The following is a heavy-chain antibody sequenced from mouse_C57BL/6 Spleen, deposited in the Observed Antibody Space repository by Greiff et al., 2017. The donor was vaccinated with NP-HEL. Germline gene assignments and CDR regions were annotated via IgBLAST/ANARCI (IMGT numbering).Heavy chain of an antibody. CDR2: INPNNGGT. V-gene: IGHV1-26*01. CDR1: GYTFTDYY. D-gene: IGHD5-5*01. Sequence: EVQLQQSGPELVKPGASVKISCKASGYTFTDYYMNWVKQSPGKSLEWIGDINPNNGGTSYNQKFKGKATLTVDKSSSTAYMELRSLTSEDAAVYYCARHGTTLDYWGQGTTLTVSS. CDR3: ARHGTTLDY. J-gene: IGHJ2*01.